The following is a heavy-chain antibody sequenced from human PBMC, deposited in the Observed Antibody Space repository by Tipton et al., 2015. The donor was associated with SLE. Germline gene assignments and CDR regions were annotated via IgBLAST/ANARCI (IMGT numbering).Heavy chain of an antibody. D-gene: IGHD1-26*01. V-gene: IGHV4-34*01. CDR1: GGSFSGYY. CDR3: ATGGSIVGPIRYFDY. CDR2: IYHRGST. J-gene: IGHJ4*02. Sequence: TLSLTCAVYGGSFSGYYWSWIRQPPGKGLDWIGSIYHRGSTYYNPSLKSRVTMSVDTSKNQFSLKLGSVTAADTAVYYCATGGSIVGPIRYFDYWGQGTLVTVPS.